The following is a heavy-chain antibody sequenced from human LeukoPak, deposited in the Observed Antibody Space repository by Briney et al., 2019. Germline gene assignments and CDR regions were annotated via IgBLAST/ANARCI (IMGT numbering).Heavy chain of an antibody. Sequence: PSETLSLTCTVSGGSISSYYWSWIRQPPGKGLEWIGYIYYSGSTNYNPSLKSRVTISVDTSKNQFSLNLSSVTAADTAVYHCAVAVTGYSFDYWGQGTLVTVSS. J-gene: IGHJ4*02. CDR1: GGSISSYY. CDR2: IYYSGST. V-gene: IGHV4-59*08. D-gene: IGHD6-19*01. CDR3: AVAVTGYSFDY.